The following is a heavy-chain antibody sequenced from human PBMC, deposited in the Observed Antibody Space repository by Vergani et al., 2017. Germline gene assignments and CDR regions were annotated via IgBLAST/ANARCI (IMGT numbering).Heavy chain of an antibody. V-gene: IGHV3-23*01. D-gene: IGHD6-13*01. Sequence: EVQLLESGGGLVQPGGSLRLSCAASGFTFSSYAMSWVRQAPGKGLEWVSAISGSGGSTYYADSVKGRFTISRDNSKNTLYRQMNSLRAEYTAVYYCAKDISTYSSSWGFDYWGQGTLVTVSS. CDR1: GFTFSSYA. CDR2: ISGSGGST. J-gene: IGHJ4*02. CDR3: AKDISTYSSSWGFDY.